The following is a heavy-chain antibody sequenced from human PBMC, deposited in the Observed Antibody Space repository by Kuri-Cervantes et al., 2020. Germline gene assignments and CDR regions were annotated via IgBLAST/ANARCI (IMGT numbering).Heavy chain of an antibody. CDR3: AREAIWFGELLPRSGMDV. D-gene: IGHD3-10*01. V-gene: IGHV3-30-3*01. Sequence: GESLKISCAASGFTFSSYAMHWVRQAPGKGLEWVAVISYDGSIKYYADSVKGRFTISRDNSKNTLYLQMNSLRAEDTAVYYCAREAIWFGELLPRSGMDVWGQGTTVTVSS. CDR2: ISYDGSIK. J-gene: IGHJ6*01. CDR1: GFTFSSYA.